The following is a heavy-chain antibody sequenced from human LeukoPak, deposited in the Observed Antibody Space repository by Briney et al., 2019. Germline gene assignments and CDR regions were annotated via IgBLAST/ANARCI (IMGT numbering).Heavy chain of an antibody. CDR1: GGSFNSCY. J-gene: IGHJ4*02. CDR2: TNHSGST. CDR3: ARLLTEGYYFDY. D-gene: IGHD4/OR15-4a*01. Sequence: SETLSLTCAVYGGSFNSCYWSWIRQPPGKGLEWIGETNHSGSTNYNPSLKSRVTISVDTSKNQFSLKLSSVTAADTAVYYCARLLTEGYYFDYWGQETLVTVSS. V-gene: IGHV4-34*01.